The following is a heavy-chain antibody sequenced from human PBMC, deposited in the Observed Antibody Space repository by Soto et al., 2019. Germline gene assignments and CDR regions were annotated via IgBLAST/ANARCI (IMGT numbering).Heavy chain of an antibody. CDR2: VSAYNGNT. Sequence: ASVKVSCKASGYTFTSYGISWVRQAPGQGLEWMGWVSAYNGNTNYAQKLQGRVTMTTDTSTSTAYMELRSLRSDDTAVYYCARDNPLLWFADYYYGMDVWGQGTTVTVSS. V-gene: IGHV1-18*01. J-gene: IGHJ6*02. D-gene: IGHD3-10*01. CDR3: ARDNPLLWFADYYYGMDV. CDR1: GYTFTSYG.